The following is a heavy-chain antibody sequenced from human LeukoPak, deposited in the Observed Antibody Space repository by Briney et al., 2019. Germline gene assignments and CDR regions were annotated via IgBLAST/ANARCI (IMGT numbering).Heavy chain of an antibody. CDR3: ARDRLPTMVRGVIATNWFDP. CDR1: GGSFSGYY. CDR2: INHSGST. V-gene: IGHV4-34*01. J-gene: IGHJ5*02. D-gene: IGHD3-10*01. Sequence: SETLSLTCAVYGGSFSGYYWSWIRQPPGKGLEWIGEINHSGSTNYNPSLKSRVTISVDTSKNQFSLKLSSVTAADTAVYYCARDRLPTMVRGVIATNWFDPWGQGTLVTVSS.